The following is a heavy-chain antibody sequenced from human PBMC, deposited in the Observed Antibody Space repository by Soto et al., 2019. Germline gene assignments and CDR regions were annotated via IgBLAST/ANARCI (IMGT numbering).Heavy chain of an antibody. Sequence: GGSLRLSCAASGFTFSSYGMHWVRQAPGKGLEWVAVISYDGSNKYYADSVKGRFTISRDNSKNTLYLQMNSLRAEDTAVYYCARGLSKRYMDVWGKGTTVTVSS. CDR1: GFTFSSYG. CDR2: ISYDGSNK. D-gene: IGHD6-19*01. CDR3: ARGLSKRYMDV. V-gene: IGHV3-30*03. J-gene: IGHJ6*03.